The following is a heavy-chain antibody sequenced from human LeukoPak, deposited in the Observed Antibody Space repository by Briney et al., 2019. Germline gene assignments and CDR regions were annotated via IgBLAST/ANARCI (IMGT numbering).Heavy chain of an antibody. CDR1: EFTLSIYW. J-gene: IGHJ3*01. V-gene: IGHV3-7*03. CDR3: ARDRDYYGSLISAYDAFDL. CDR2: IKQDGGEK. Sequence: GGSLRLSCAASEFTLSIYWMTWVRQAPGKGLEWVANIKQDGGEKHYVDSVEGRFTISRDNAKNSLFLQMNSLRVEDTAVYYCARDRDYYGSLISAYDAFDLWGQGTMVTVSS. D-gene: IGHD3-10*01.